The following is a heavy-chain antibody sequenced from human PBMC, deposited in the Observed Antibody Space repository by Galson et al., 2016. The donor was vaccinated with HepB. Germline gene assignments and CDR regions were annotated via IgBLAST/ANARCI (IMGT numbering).Heavy chain of an antibody. CDR1: GFTFRSYW. J-gene: IGHJ4*02. Sequence: SLRLSCAASGFTFRSYWMHWVRQAPGKGLVWVSRINSDGSSSSYADSVKGRFTNSRDNAKNTLYLQMNSLRAEDTAVYYCARDFLPFPNCGGDCYIPGYWGQGILVTVSS. CDR3: ARDFLPFPNCGGDCYIPGY. D-gene: IGHD2-21*02. CDR2: INSDGSSS. V-gene: IGHV3-74*01.